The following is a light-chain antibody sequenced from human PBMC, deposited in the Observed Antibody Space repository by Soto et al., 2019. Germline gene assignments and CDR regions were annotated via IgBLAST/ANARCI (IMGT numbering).Light chain of an antibody. CDR3: SSYTSSSTPRV. Sequence: QAVLTQPASVSGSPGQSITISCTGTSSDVGGYNYVSWYQQHPGKAPQLMIYEVSNRPSGVSNRFSGSKSGNTASLTISGLQAEDEADYYCSSYTSSSTPRVFGGGTKLTVL. V-gene: IGLV2-14*01. CDR2: EVS. CDR1: SSDVGGYNY. J-gene: IGLJ2*01.